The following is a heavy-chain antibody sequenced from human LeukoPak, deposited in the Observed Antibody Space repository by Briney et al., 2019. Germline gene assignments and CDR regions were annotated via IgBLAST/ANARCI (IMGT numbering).Heavy chain of an antibody. CDR3: ARDSSTRPLNWFDP. CDR1: GYSISSGYY. J-gene: IGHJ5*02. V-gene: IGHV4-38-2*02. D-gene: IGHD2-2*01. Sequence: SETLSLTCTVSGYSISSGYYWGWIRQPPGKGLEWIGSIYHSGSTYYNPSLKSRVTISVDTSKNQFSLKLSSVTAADTAVYYCARDSSTRPLNWFDPWGQGTLVTVSS. CDR2: IYHSGST.